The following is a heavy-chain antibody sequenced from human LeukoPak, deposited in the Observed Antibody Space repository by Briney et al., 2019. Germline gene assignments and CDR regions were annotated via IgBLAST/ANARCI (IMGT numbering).Heavy chain of an antibody. CDR2: INPNNGNT. V-gene: IGHV1-18*01. CDR1: GGTFSSYA. J-gene: IGHJ3*02. Sequence: ASVKVSCKASGGTFSSYAISWVRQAPGQGLEWMGWINPNNGNTNYVQKLQGRVTMTTDTSTSTAYMELRSLRSDDTAVYYCARVGYDSSGRHRYAFDIWGQGTMVTVSS. CDR3: ARVGYDSSGRHRYAFDI. D-gene: IGHD3-22*01.